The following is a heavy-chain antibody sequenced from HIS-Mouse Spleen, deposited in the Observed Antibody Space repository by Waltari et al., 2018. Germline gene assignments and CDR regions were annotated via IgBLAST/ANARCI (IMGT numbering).Heavy chain of an antibody. CDR1: GGSISSSSYY. Sequence: QLQLQESGPGLVKPSETLSLTCTVSGGSISSSSYYWGWIRQPPGKGLDWIGGIYYSGSPSSNPSLQIRVTIAVDTSKNQFSLKLSSVTAADTAVYYCAREIPYSSSWYDWYFDLWGRGTLVTVSS. CDR2: IYYSGSP. V-gene: IGHV4-39*07. D-gene: IGHD6-13*01. CDR3: AREIPYSSSWYDWYFDL. J-gene: IGHJ2*01.